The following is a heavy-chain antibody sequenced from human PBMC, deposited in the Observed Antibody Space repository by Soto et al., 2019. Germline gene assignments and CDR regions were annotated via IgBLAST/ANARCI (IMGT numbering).Heavy chain of an antibody. CDR1: GFTFNYAW. CDR2: IRTKTDDEAT. V-gene: IGHV3-15*01. D-gene: IGHD3-10*01. J-gene: IGHJ4*02. CDR3: AKGAPTGSFFDY. Sequence: EVQLVESGGGLVKPGESLRLSCTASGFTFNYAWMSWVRKAPGKGLEWVARIRTKTDDEATDYAAPVKGRFSVSRDDSKNTVHLQMNSLKTEDTAVYYCAKGAPTGSFFDYWGQGILFTVSS.